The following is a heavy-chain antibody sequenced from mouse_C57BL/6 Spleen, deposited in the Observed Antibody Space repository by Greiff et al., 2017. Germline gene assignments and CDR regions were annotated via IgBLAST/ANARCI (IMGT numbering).Heavy chain of an antibody. CDR3: ARGRDYDRGYYFDY. CDR1: GYTFTDYN. Sequence: EVQLQESGPELVKPGASVKIPCKASGYTFTDYNMDWVKQSHGKSLEWIGDINPNNGGTIYNQKFKGKATLTVDKSSSTAYMELRSLTSEDTAVYYCARGRDYDRGYYFDYWGQGTTLTVSS. CDR2: INPNNGGT. D-gene: IGHD2-4*01. V-gene: IGHV1-18*01. J-gene: IGHJ2*01.